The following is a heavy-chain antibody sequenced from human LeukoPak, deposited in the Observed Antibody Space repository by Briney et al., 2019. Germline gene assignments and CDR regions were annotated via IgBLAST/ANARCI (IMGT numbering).Heavy chain of an antibody. J-gene: IGHJ6*04. Sequence: QPGGSLRLSCAASGFTFSSYEMNWVRQAPGKGLEWVSYISSSGSTIYYAGSVKGRFTISRDNAENSLYLQMNSLRAEDTAVYYCAELGITMIGGVWGKGTTVTISS. D-gene: IGHD3-10*02. V-gene: IGHV3-48*03. CDR3: AELGITMIGGV. CDR1: GFTFSSYE. CDR2: ISSSGSTI.